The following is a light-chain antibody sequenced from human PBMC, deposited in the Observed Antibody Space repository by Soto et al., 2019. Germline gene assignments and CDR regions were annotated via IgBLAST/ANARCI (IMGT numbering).Light chain of an antibody. J-gene: IGKJ1*01. Sequence: EIVMTQSPATLSAPPGERATLSCRASQSLSSSLAWYQQKPGQAHRILIYGASTRATGIPARFSGSGSGTEFTLTISSLQSEDFAVYYCLQYHGWLRAFGPGSMVDI. CDR1: QSLSSS. V-gene: IGKV3-15*01. CDR2: GAS. CDR3: LQYHGWLRA.